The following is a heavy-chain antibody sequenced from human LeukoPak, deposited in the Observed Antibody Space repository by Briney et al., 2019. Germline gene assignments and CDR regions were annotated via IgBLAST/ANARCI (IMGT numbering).Heavy chain of an antibody. CDR1: GFTFGDYG. V-gene: IGHV3-23*01. CDR2: VSGSGGST. D-gene: IGHD2/OR15-2a*01. CDR3: ARDTFGTSRPIEY. Sequence: PGGSLRLSCAGTGFTFGDYGMNWVRQAPGKGLEWVSAVSGSGGSTYHADSVKGRFIISRDNAKKSLYLQMNSLRAEDTAVYYCARDTFGTSRPIEYWGQGTVVTVSS. J-gene: IGHJ4*02.